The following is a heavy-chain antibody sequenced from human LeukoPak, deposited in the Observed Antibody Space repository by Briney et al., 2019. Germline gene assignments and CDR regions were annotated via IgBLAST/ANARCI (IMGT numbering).Heavy chain of an antibody. J-gene: IGHJ4*02. CDR1: GGSMNYYY. D-gene: IGHD3-16*02. CDR2: IYYRGTT. Sequence: SETLSLSCTVSGGSMNYYYSSWIRHPPGQGLEWIGYIYYRGTTNYLPSLKDRVDISIDTSKNQFSLRLYSVTAADTAVYFCARLARFEELSPRYYFDNWGLGTLVTVSS. CDR3: ARLARFEELSPRYYFDN. V-gene: IGHV4-59*08.